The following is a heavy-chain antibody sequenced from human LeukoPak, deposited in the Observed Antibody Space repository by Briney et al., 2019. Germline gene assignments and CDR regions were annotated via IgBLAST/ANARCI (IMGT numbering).Heavy chain of an antibody. V-gene: IGHV1-2*02. CDR1: GYTFTSYY. CDR3: ARVSVWGSYRFDY. J-gene: IGHJ4*02. D-gene: IGHD3-16*02. CDR2: INPNSGGT. Sequence: GASVKVSCKASGYTFTSYYMHWVRQAPGQGLEWMGWINPNSGGTNYAQKFQGRVTMTRDTSISTAYMELSRLRSDDTAVYYCARVSVWGSYRFDYWGQGTLVTVSS.